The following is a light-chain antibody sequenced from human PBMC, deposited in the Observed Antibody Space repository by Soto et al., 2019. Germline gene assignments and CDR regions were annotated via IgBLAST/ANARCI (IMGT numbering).Light chain of an antibody. J-gene: IGLJ2*01. CDR2: NTN. CDR3: VLYMGSGTVV. CDR1: SGSVSTSLY. Sequence: QTVVTQEPSFSVSPGGTVTLTCGLSSGSVSTSLYPSWYQQTPGQAPRTLVYNTNTRSSGVPDRFSGSILGNKAALTITWAQADDESDYYCVLYMGSGTVVFGGGTKLTVL. V-gene: IGLV8-61*01.